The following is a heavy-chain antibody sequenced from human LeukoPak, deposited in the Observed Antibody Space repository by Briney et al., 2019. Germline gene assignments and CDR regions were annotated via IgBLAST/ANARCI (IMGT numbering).Heavy chain of an antibody. CDR1: SDSISSNY. CDR2: MYNSGST. CDR3: ARGAGRCGGDCYSSDS. V-gene: IGHV4-59*01. J-gene: IGHJ4*02. Sequence: PSETLSLTCSVSSDSISSNYWSWIRQPPGKGLEWIGYMYNSGSTNYNPSLKSRVTISVDTSKNQFSLMLTSVTAADTAVYFCARGAGRCGGDCYSSDSWGQGTLVTVSS. D-gene: IGHD2-21*02.